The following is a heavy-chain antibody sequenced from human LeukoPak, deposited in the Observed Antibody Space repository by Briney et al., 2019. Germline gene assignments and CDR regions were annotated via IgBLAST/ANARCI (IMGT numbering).Heavy chain of an antibody. CDR1: GFSFSFYW. CDR2: IKKDGSEK. J-gene: IGHJ4*02. D-gene: IGHD2-2*01. Sequence: GGSLRLSCAASGFSFSFYWMSWVRQAPGKGLEWVANIKKDGSEKYYVDSVKGRFTISRDNSKNTLYLQMNSLRAEDTAIFYCATTSAMSCSSSSCYSDYWGQGTLVTVSS. CDR3: ATTSAMSCSSSSCYSDY. V-gene: IGHV3-7*03.